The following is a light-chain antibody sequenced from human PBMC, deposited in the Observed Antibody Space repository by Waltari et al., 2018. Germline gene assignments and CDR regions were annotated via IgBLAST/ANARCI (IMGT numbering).Light chain of an antibody. CDR3: QQYGISVLYT. Sequence: EIVLTQSPGTLSLSPGERATLSCRTSQRLTKNYLAWYQQKPGQAPRLLIYGASSRAAGIPDRFSGSGSGTDFTLTISRLEPEDFAVYYCQQYGISVLYTFGQGTKLEIK. CDR1: QRLTKNY. CDR2: GAS. V-gene: IGKV3-20*01. J-gene: IGKJ2*01.